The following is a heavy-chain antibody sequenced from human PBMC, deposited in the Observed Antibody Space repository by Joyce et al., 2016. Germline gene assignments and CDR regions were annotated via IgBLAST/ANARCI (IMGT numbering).Heavy chain of an antibody. V-gene: IGHV1-69*18. Sequence: QVQLVQSGAEVRKHGASVKISCKDSGDTRKNRGISWVRQTPGQGLEWMGNILPAFASVKFAQKLQGRVSSTADEAMSTAYMELTRLTSEDTAVYYCAKVGGYGDYGFFDSWGQGTLVTVSS. J-gene: IGHJ4*02. CDR2: ILPAFASV. CDR3: AKVGGYGDYGFFDS. D-gene: IGHD4-17*01. CDR1: GDTRKNRG.